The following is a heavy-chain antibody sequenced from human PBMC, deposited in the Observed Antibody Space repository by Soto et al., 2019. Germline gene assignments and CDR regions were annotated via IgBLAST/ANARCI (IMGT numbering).Heavy chain of an antibody. J-gene: IGHJ3*02. CDR3: ARILNVDYENAFDI. Sequence: SGPTLVNPTATLTLSCTFSGSSLSTSGMCVSWIRQPPGKALEWLALIDWDDDKYYSTSLKTRLTISKDTSKNQVVLTMTNMDPADTATYYCARILNVDYENAFDIWGQGTMVTVSS. CDR2: IDWDDDK. V-gene: IGHV2-70*01. D-gene: IGHD4-17*01. CDR1: GSSLSTSGMC.